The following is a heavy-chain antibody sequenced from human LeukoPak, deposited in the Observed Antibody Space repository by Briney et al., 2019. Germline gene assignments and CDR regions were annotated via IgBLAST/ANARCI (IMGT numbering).Heavy chain of an antibody. Sequence: PSETLSLTCTVSGDSISSYYWSWIRQPPGKGLEWIGYIYYSRSTNYNPSLKSRVTISVDTSKNQFSLKLSSVTAADTAVYYCAGLYYDSSRYPNWFDPWGQGTLVTVSS. V-gene: IGHV4-59*08. J-gene: IGHJ5*02. CDR1: GDSISSYY. CDR3: AGLYYDSSRYPNWFDP. D-gene: IGHD3-22*01. CDR2: IYYSRST.